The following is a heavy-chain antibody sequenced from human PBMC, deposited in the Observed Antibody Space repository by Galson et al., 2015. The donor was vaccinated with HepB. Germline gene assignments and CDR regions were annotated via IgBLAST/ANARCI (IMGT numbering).Heavy chain of an antibody. V-gene: IGHV1-18*01. J-gene: IGHJ5*02. CDR2: ISAYNGNT. Sequence: SVKVSCKASGYTFTSYGISWVRQAPGQGLEWMGWISAYNGNTNYAQKLQGRVTMTTDTFTSTAYMEVRSLRSDDTAVYYCARGALVAVVRGTLNNWFAPWGQGTLVTVSS. CDR1: GYTFTSYG. CDR3: ARGALVAVVRGTLNNWFAP. D-gene: IGHD2-15*01.